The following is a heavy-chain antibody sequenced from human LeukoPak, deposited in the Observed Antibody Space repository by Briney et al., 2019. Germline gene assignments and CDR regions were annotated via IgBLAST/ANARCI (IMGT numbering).Heavy chain of an antibody. D-gene: IGHD6-13*01. V-gene: IGHV3-30*02. CDR2: IRYDVSNK. Sequence: VGALRLSSAASGVTFSIYGMRSGRQAPRKGLGCVAFIRYDVSNKYYAGSVKGGVTISRDNSTNPLYLQMTSLRAEDTAVYYCAKDQSWAHKAAGTVFDYWGQGTLVTVSS. J-gene: IGHJ4*02. CDR3: AKDQSWAHKAAGTVFDY. CDR1: GVTFSIYG.